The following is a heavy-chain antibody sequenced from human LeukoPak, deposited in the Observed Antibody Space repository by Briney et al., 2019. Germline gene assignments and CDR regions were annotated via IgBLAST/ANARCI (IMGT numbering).Heavy chain of an antibody. CDR1: GYTFTSYY. Sequence: ASVKVSCKASGYTFTSYYMHWVRPAPGQGLEWMGIINPSGGSTSYAQKFQGRVTMTRDTSTSTVYMELSSLRSEDTAVYYCARDLNTIFGVFIIGNYYYYGMDVWGQGTRVTVSS. V-gene: IGHV1-46*01. CDR2: INPSGGST. D-gene: IGHD3-3*01. CDR3: ARDLNTIFGVFIIGNYYYYGMDV. J-gene: IGHJ6*02.